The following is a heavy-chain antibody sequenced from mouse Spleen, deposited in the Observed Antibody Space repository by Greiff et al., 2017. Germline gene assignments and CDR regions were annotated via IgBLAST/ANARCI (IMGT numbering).Heavy chain of an antibody. CDR1: GYTSTDYV. CDR3: ARDGNYWFAY. J-gene: IGHJ3*01. D-gene: IGHD2-1*01. V-gene: IGHV1-77*01. Sequence: QVQLQQSGPELVKLGASVKLSCKVSGYTSTDYVISWVKQRTGQGLEWIGEIYPGSGSTYYNEKFKGKATLTADKSSNTAYMQLSSLTSEDSAVYFCARDGNYWFAYWGQGTLVTVSA. CDR2: IYPGSGST.